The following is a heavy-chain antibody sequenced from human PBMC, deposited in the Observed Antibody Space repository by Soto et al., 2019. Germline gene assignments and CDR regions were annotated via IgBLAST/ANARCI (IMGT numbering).Heavy chain of an antibody. CDR2: IYYSGST. CDR3: ARVPQYGSSWRYYYYGMDV. V-gene: IGHV4-61*01. CDR1: GGSVSSGSYY. Sequence: SETLSLTCTVSGGSVSSGSYYWSWIRQPPGKGLEWIGYIYYSGSTNYNPSLKSRVTISVDTSKNQFSLKLSSVTAADTAVYYCARVPQYGSSWRYYYYGMDVWGQGTKVTVSS. D-gene: IGHD6-13*01. J-gene: IGHJ6*02.